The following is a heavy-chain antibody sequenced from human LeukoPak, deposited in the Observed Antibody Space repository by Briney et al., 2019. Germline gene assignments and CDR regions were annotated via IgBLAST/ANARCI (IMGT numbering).Heavy chain of an antibody. CDR1: GFTFGDYA. CDR2: IRSKAYGGTT. Sequence: PGGSLRLSCTASGFTFGDYAMSWFRQAPGKGLEWVGFIRSKAYGGTTEYAASVKGRFTISRDDSKSIAYLQMNSLKTEDTAVYYCTRGTILDEYYSHYGMDVWGQGTTVTVSS. J-gene: IGHJ6*02. CDR3: TRGTILDEYYSHYGMDV. D-gene: IGHD2/OR15-2a*01. V-gene: IGHV3-49*03.